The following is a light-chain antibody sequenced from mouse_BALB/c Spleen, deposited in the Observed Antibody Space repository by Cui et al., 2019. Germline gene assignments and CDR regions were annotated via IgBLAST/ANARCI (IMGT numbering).Light chain of an antibody. J-gene: IGKJ5*01. CDR3: QHYSNCPPPLT. Sequence: DIVITQSLKFTSTSIREGDSIICKASQDVGTTGAWYQQQPGQSPKLLTYWACTRHPGAPVPFTCSGSGSDFSLTISNVKSEDVADYFCQHYSNCPPPLTFGAGTKLELK. V-gene: IGKV6-23*01. CDR2: WAC. CDR1: QDVGTT.